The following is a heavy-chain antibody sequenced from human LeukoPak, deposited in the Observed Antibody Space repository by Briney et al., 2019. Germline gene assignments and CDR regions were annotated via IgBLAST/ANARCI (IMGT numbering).Heavy chain of an antibody. Sequence: SETLSLTCTVSGGSISSYYWSWIRQPPGKGLEWIGYIYYSGSTNYNPSLKSRVTISVDTSKNQFSLKLSSVTAADTAVYYCARDTRYCSGGSCYVNPFDYWGQGTLVTVSS. J-gene: IGHJ4*02. CDR3: ARDTRYCSGGSCYVNPFDY. D-gene: IGHD2-15*01. CDR1: GGSISSYY. V-gene: IGHV4-59*12. CDR2: IYYSGST.